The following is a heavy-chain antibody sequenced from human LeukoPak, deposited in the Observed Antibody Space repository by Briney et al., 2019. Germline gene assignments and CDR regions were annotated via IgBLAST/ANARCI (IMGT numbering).Heavy chain of an antibody. J-gene: IGHJ5*02. D-gene: IGHD3-10*01. Sequence: PGGSLRLSCAASGFTFSTYSGNWIRQAPGKGLEWVSSISDDSNYIFYADSVKGRFTISRDNAKNSLYLQMNSLRAEDTAVYYCARAIRYGSGSYYTPTNWFDPWGQGTLVTVSS. CDR3: ARAIRYGSGSYYTPTNWFDP. CDR1: GFTFSTYS. CDR2: ISDDSNYI. V-gene: IGHV3-21*04.